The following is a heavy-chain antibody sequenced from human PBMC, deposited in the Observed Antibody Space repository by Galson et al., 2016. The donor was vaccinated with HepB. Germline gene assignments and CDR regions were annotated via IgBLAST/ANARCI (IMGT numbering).Heavy chain of an antibody. CDR2: ICHSGST. D-gene: IGHD6-13*01. V-gene: IGHV4-38-2*01. CDR1: GYSISSGYQ. CDR3: ARGSLWYDY. Sequence: SETLSLTCAVSGYSISSGYQWGWIRQPPGKGLEWIGSICHSGSTYYNPSLKSRVTISVDTSKNQFSLKLSSVTAADTAVYYCARGSLWYDYWGQGTLVTVSS. J-gene: IGHJ4*02.